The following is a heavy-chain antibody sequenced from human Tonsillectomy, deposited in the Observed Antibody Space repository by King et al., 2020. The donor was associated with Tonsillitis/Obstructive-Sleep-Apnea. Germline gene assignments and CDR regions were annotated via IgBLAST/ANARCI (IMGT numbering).Heavy chain of an antibody. D-gene: IGHD4-23*01. CDR1: GGSISSSSYY. Sequence: QLQESGPGLVKPSETLSLTCPVSGGSISSSSYYWGWIRQPPGKGLEWIGSIYYSGSTYYNPSLKSRVTISVDTSKNQFSLKLSSVTAADTAVYYCARHPSTTVVPVDYWGQGTLVTVSS. CDR2: IYYSGST. CDR3: ARHPSTTVVPVDY. V-gene: IGHV4-39*01. J-gene: IGHJ4*02.